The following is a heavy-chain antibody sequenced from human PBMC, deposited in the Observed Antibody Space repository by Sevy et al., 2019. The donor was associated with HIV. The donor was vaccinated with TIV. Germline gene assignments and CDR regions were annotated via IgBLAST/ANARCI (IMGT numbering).Heavy chain of an antibody. Sequence: ASVKVSCKASGYTFTSYGISWVRQAPGQGLEWMGWISAYNGNTNYAQKLQGRVTMTTDTSTSTAYMELRSLRSDDTAVYYYARDPGGYDSSGYKNNDAFDIWGQGTMVTVSS. D-gene: IGHD3-22*01. CDR3: ARDPGGYDSSGYKNNDAFDI. CDR2: ISAYNGNT. V-gene: IGHV1-18*01. J-gene: IGHJ3*02. CDR1: GYTFTSYG.